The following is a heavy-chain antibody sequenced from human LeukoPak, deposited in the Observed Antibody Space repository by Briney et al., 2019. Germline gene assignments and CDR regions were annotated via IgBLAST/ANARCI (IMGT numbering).Heavy chain of an antibody. Sequence: PSETLSLTCTISGGSMSAYYWSWTRQSPGKGLEWIGYSYYTGSTSYNPSLRSRVTLSVDTSKNQFSLRLTSVTAADTAVYYCTTYASSGYFLEYWGQGILVTVSS. D-gene: IGHD3-22*01. CDR1: GGSMSAYY. V-gene: IGHV4-59*03. CDR2: SYYTGST. CDR3: TTYASSGYFLEY. J-gene: IGHJ4*02.